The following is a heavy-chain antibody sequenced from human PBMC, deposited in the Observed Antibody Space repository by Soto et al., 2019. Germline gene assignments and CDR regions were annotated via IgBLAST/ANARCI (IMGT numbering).Heavy chain of an antibody. J-gene: IGHJ4*02. CDR2: ISSSGSTI. D-gene: IGHD3-16*01. CDR3: ARDLAPFGY. CDR1: GFTFSSYE. Sequence: GGSLRLSCAASGFTFSSYEMNWVRQAPGKGLEWVSYISSSGSTIYYADSVKGRFTISRDNAKNSLYLQMNSPRAEDTAVYYCARDLAPFGYWGQGTLVTVSS. V-gene: IGHV3-48*03.